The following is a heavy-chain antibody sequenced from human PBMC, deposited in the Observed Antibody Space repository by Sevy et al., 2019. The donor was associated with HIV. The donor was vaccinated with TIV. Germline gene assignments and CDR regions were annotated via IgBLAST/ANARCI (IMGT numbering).Heavy chain of an antibody. CDR2: ISSSGSTT. CDR1: GFTFSDNY. J-gene: IGHJ4*02. V-gene: IGHV3-11*04. CDR3: AREPFRVGAIGGFDY. Sequence: GGSLRLSCAASGFTFSDNYMTWIRQAPGKGLEWVSYISSSGSTTYYAASVRGRFTISRDNAKKSLYLQMNSLRAEDTAVYYCAREPFRVGAIGGFDYWGQGALVTVSS. D-gene: IGHD1-26*01.